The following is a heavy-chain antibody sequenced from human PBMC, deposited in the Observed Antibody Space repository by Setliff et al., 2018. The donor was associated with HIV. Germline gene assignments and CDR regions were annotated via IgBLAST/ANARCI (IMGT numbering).Heavy chain of an antibody. CDR1: GYTFTNYD. CDR3: ARARRDSYDRGRRNHYYIDV. CDR2: MNPDSRNT. Sequence: ASVKVSCKSSGYTFTNYDINWVRQAAGQGLEWMGWMNPDSRNTGYEQRFEGSVTMTWDTSISTAYMELNNVKFEDTAVYYCARARRDSYDRGRRNHYYIDVWGKGTTVTVSS. V-gene: IGHV1-8*02. J-gene: IGHJ6*03. D-gene: IGHD3-22*01.